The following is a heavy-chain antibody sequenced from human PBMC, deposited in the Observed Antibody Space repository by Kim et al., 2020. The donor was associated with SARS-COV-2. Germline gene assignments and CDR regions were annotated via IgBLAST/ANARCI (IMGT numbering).Heavy chain of an antibody. D-gene: IGHD1-26*01. CDR2: SRTL. V-gene: IGHV3-48*02. J-gene: IGHJ4*02. Sequence: SRTLYYADSVTGRFTTSRDNGKNSLYLQMNSLRDEDTAVYYCASSIGSLVDWGQGTLVTVSS. CDR3: ASSIGSLVD.